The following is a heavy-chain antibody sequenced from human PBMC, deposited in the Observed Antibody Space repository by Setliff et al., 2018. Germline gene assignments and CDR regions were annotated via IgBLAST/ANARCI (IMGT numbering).Heavy chain of an antibody. CDR2: ISSYNGDT. V-gene: IGHV1-18*01. D-gene: IGHD4-17*01. J-gene: IGHJ4*02. CDR1: GYIFTSYG. Sequence: ASVKVSCKASGYIFTSYGISWVRQAPGQGLEWMGWISSYNGDTTFAQKFQGRVTITRDTSNSTDYMDLSRLTSDDTAVYYCAREVLSTVVAWDYWGQGTLVTVSS. CDR3: AREVLSTVVAWDY.